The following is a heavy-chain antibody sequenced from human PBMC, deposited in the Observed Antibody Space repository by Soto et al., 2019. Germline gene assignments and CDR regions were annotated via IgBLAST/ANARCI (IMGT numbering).Heavy chain of an antibody. V-gene: IGHV1-69*13. Sequence: ASVKVSCKASGGTFSSYAISWVRQAPGQGLEWMGGIIPIFGTANYAQKFQGRVTITADESTSTAYMELSSLRSEDTAVYYCASHRRAPYYDFWSGPYNWFDPWGQGTLVTVSS. CDR2: IIPIFGTA. J-gene: IGHJ5*02. D-gene: IGHD3-3*01. CDR1: GGTFSSYA. CDR3: ASHRRAPYYDFWSGPYNWFDP.